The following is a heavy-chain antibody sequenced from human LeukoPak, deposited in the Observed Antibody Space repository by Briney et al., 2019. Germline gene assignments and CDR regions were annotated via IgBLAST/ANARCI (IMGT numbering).Heavy chain of an antibody. J-gene: IGHJ6*02. D-gene: IGHD5-18*01. CDR2: ISYDGSNK. V-gene: IGHV3-30*18. CDR3: AKGVGVDTAMVLQVNYGMDV. CDR1: GFTFSSYG. Sequence: GGSLRLSCAASGFTFSSYGMHWVRQAPGKGLEWVAVISYDGSNKYYADSVKGRFTISRDNSKNTLYLQMNSLRAEDTAVYYCAKGVGVDTAMVLQVNYGMDVWGQGTTVTVSS.